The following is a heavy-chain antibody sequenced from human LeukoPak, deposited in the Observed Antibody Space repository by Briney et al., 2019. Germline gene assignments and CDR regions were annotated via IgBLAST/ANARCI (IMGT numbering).Heavy chain of an antibody. CDR1: GYTFTGYY. Sequence: ASVTVSCKASGYTFTGYYMHWVRQAPGQGLEWMGWINPNSGGTNYAQKFQGRVTMTRDTSISTAYMELSRLRSDDTAVYYCAREKNGVRDAFDIWGQGTMVTVSS. CDR2: INPNSGGT. V-gene: IGHV1-2*02. D-gene: IGHD3-10*01. J-gene: IGHJ3*02. CDR3: AREKNGVRDAFDI.